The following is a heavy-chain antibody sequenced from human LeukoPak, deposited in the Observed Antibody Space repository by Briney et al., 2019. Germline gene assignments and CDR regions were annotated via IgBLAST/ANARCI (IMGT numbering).Heavy chain of an antibody. J-gene: IGHJ5*01. CDR2: IYYSGST. CDR3: ARSASGTNYKGCFDS. Sequence: SETLSLTCTVSGGSISSYYWSWIRQPPGKGLEWIGYIYYSGSTNYNPSLKSRVTISVDTSKNQFSLKLSSVTAADTAVYYCARSASGTNYKGCFDSWGQGTLVTVSS. V-gene: IGHV4-59*01. CDR1: GGSISSYY. D-gene: IGHD3-10*01.